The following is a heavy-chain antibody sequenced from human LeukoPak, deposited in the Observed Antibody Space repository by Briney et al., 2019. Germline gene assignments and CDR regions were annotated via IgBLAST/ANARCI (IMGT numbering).Heavy chain of an antibody. CDR2: ISHSGSTI. Sequence: GGSLRLSCAASGYMFSDYYMSWIRQAPEKGLEWLSYISHSGSTIYYADSVKGRFTVSRDNAKSSLYLQMNNLRAEDTALYYCATYGSGSGTFFDSWGQGTLVTVSS. D-gene: IGHD3-10*01. V-gene: IGHV3-11*04. J-gene: IGHJ4*01. CDR1: GYMFSDYY. CDR3: ATYGSGSGTFFDS.